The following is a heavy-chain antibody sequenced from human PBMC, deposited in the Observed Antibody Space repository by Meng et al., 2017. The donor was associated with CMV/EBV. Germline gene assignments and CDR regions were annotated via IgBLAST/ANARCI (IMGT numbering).Heavy chain of an antibody. Sequence: SETLSLTCAVYGGSFSGYYWSWIRQPPGKGLEWIGEINHSGSTNYNPSLKSRVTISVDTSKNQFSLKLSSVTAADTAVYYCARQTSSYYDFWSGFNWFDPWGQGTLVTVSS. J-gene: IGHJ5*02. CDR1: GGSFSGYY. CDR2: INHSGST. V-gene: IGHV4-34*01. D-gene: IGHD3-3*01. CDR3: ARQTSSYYDFWSGFNWFDP.